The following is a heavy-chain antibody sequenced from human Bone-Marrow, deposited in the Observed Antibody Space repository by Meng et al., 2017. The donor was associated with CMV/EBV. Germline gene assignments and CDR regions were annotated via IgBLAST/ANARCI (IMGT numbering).Heavy chain of an antibody. D-gene: IGHD4-17*01. J-gene: IGHJ3*02. CDR1: GYTFTSYY. CDR3: ARVMATVTTNEAFDI. CDR2: INPSCGST. V-gene: IGHV1-46*01. Sequence: ASVKVSCKASGYTFTSYYMHWVRQAPGQGLEWIGRINPSCGSTSYAQKFQGRVTMTRDTSTSTVYMELSSLRSEDTAVYYCARVMATVTTNEAFDIWGQGTMVTVSS.